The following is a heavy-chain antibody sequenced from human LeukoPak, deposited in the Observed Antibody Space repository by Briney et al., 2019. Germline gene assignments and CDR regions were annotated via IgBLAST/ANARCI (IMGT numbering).Heavy chain of an antibody. V-gene: IGHV1-2*02. J-gene: IGHJ6*02. CDR2: INPNSGGT. Sequence: ASVKVSCKASGYTFTDYYLQWVRQAPGQGLEWMGWINPNSGGTEYAQTFQGRVTMTRDMSISTAYMELSRLRSDDTAVYYCARDHCGANSCYEDYYNGVDVWGQGTTVTVSS. CDR1: GYTFTDYY. CDR3: ARDHCGANSCYEDYYNGVDV. D-gene: IGHD2-21*01.